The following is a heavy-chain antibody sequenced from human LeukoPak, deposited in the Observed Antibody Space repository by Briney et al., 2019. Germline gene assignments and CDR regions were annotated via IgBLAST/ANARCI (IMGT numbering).Heavy chain of an antibody. CDR1: GFTFSSYW. J-gene: IGHJ4*02. CDR3: AKLDSSGWDY. CDR2: VDYSGGDT. Sequence: GGSLRLSCAASGFTFSSYWMRWVRQAPGKGLEWVSSVDYSGGDTHYADSVKGRFTISRDNSKNTLYLQMNSLRAEETAVYYCAKLDSSGWDYWGQGTLVTVSS. D-gene: IGHD6-19*01. V-gene: IGHV3-23*01.